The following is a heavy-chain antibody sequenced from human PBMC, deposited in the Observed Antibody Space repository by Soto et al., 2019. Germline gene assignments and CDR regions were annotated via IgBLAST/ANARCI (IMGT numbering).Heavy chain of an antibody. Sequence: GGALRLSCAASGFTFSSYGMHWVRPAPGKGVEWVAVISYDGSNKYYADSVKGRFTISRDNSKNTLYLQMNSLGAEDTAVYYCARDFVVGGPTINYYYGMDVWGQGTTVTVSS. CDR3: ARDFVVGGPTINYYYGMDV. CDR1: GFTFSSYG. J-gene: IGHJ6*02. CDR2: ISYDGSNK. D-gene: IGHD1-26*01. V-gene: IGHV3-30*03.